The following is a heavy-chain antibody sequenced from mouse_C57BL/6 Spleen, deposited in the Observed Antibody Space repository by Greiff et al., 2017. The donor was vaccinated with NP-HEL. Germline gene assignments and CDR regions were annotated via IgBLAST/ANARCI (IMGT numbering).Heavy chain of an antibody. D-gene: IGHD1-1*01. CDR3: ARSATVDYFDY. J-gene: IGHJ2*01. Sequence: EVQLQQSGPELVKPGASVKIPCKASGYTFTDYNMDWVKQSHGKSLEWIGDINPNNGGTNYNQKFKGKATLTVDKSSSTAYMELRSLTSEDTAVYYCARSATVDYFDYWGQGTTLTVSS. CDR2: INPNNGGT. CDR1: GYTFTDYN. V-gene: IGHV1-18*01.